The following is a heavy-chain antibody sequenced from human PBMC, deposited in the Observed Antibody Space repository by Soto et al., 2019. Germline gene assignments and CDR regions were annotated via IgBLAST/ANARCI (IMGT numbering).Heavy chain of an antibody. J-gene: IGHJ4*02. D-gene: IGHD3-22*01. V-gene: IGHV3-23*01. CDR1: GFRFSSYS. CDR3: ATMNGYFEY. CDR2: ITATGDRT. Sequence: GGSLRLSCADSGFRFSSYSMSWVRQTPGKGLEWVAAITATGDRTYYADSVTGRFTISRDNSKKTHYLQMTSLRAEDTAMYYCATMNGYFEYWGQGTPVTVPS.